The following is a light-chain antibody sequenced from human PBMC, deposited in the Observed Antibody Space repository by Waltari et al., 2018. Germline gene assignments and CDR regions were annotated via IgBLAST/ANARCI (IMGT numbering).Light chain of an antibody. J-gene: IGLJ3*02. Sequence: QTVVTQEPSLSVSPGGTVMLTCALRSGSLSTPSYVRWYQQTPGQPPRTLMHKAIIRSSGVPDRFSGSSLGNKAALTITGAQADDESYYYCLVYMGSGIWVFGGGTKLTVL. CDR3: LVYMGSGIWV. CDR1: SGSLSTPSY. CDR2: KAI. V-gene: IGLV8-61*01.